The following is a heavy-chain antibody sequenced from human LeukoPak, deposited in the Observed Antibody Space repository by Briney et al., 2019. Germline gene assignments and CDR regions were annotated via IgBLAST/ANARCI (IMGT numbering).Heavy chain of an antibody. CDR3: ARDRAYAFDN. D-gene: IGHD3-10*01. J-gene: IGHJ3*02. CDR2: INIISSEI. CDR1: GFTFSSYS. V-gene: IGHV3-48*02. Sequence: GGSLRLSCAASGFTFSSYSMNWLRQAPGKGLEWVSYINIISSEIYYGDSVKGRFTISTDNAKSSVYLQMNSLRDEDTAVYYCARDRAYAFDNWGQGTMVTVSS.